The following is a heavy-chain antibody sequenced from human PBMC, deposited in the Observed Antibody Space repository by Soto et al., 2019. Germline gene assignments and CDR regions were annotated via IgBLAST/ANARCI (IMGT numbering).Heavy chain of an antibody. D-gene: IGHD1-7*01. CDR3: ASGVLELLGSRKDYYYYGMDV. Sequence: QVQLQQWGAGLLKPSETLSLTCAVYGGSFSGYYWSWIRQPPGKGLAWIGEINHSGSTNYNPSLKWRVTVSVHTSKIQFSLKVGSVPAADTDMYYCASGVLELLGSRKDYYYYGMDVWGQGTTVTVSS. J-gene: IGHJ6*02. CDR1: GGSFSGYY. CDR2: INHSGST. V-gene: IGHV4-34*01.